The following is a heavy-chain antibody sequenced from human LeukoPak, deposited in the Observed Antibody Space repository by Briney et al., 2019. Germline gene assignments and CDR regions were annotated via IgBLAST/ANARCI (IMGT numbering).Heavy chain of an antibody. Sequence: DPSETLSLTCTVPGGTISGYYWSWIRQPPGKGLEWIGYIYYSGSTNYNPSLKSRLTISLDTSKSQFSLELSSVTAADTAVYYCARHGIVDSSRKYHFDYWGQGTLVTISS. D-gene: IGHD6-13*01. V-gene: IGHV4-59*08. J-gene: IGHJ4*02. CDR3: ARHGIVDSSRKYHFDY. CDR2: IYYSGST. CDR1: GGTISGYY.